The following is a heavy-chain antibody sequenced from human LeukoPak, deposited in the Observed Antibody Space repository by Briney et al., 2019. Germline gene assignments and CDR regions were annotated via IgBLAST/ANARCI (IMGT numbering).Heavy chain of an antibody. J-gene: IGHJ4*02. D-gene: IGHD7-27*01. V-gene: IGHV4-34*01. CDR2: INHSGST. Sequence: SETLSLTCAVYGGSFSGYYWSWIRQPPGKGLEWIGEINHSGSTNYNPSLKSRVTISVDTSKNQFSLKLSSVTAADTAVYYCARGQLGITRKNYLDYWGQGTLVTVSS. CDR1: GGSFSGYY. CDR3: ARGQLGITRKNYLDY.